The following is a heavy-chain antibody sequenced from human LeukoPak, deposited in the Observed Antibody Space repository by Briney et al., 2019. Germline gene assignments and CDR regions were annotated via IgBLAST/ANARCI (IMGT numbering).Heavy chain of an antibody. CDR1: GGSISSSSYY. D-gene: IGHD2-15*01. V-gene: IGHV4-39*07. Sequence: SEALSLTCTVSGGSISSSSYYWGWIRQPPGKGLEWIGSIYYSGSTYYNPSLKSRVTISVDTSKNQFSLKLSSLTAADTAVYYCARDGDCSGGSCYWGSDNWFDPWGQGTLVTVSS. CDR3: ARDGDCSGGSCYWGSDNWFDP. CDR2: IYYSGST. J-gene: IGHJ5*02.